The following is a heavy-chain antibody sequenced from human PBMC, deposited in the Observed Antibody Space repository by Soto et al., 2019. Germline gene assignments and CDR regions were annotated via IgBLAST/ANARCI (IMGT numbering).Heavy chain of an antibody. V-gene: IGHV3-30*18. CDR3: AKDHPTAAAALD. CDR2: ISYDGSNK. CDR1: GFTFSSYG. J-gene: IGHJ4*02. Sequence: GGSLRLSCAASGFTFSSYGMHWVRQAPGKGLEWVAVISYDGSNKYYADSVKGRFTISRDNSKNTLYLQMNSLRAEDTAVYYCAKDHPTAAAALDWGQGTLVTVSS. D-gene: IGHD6-13*01.